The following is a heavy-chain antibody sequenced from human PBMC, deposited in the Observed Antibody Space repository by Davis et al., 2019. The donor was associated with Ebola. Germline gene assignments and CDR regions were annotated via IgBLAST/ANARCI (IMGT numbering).Heavy chain of an antibody. D-gene: IGHD6-6*01. CDR1: GYGFTNYW. J-gene: IGHJ4*02. CDR3: ARLDGPYSSSPWYFDY. CDR2: IFPDDSDA. V-gene: IGHV5-51*01. Sequence: GESLKISCKGSGYGFTNYWIGWVRQMPGKGLEWMGFIFPDDSDATYSPSFQGQVTISADKSISTAYLQWSSLKASDTAMYYCARLDGPYSSSPWYFDYWGQGTLVTVSS.